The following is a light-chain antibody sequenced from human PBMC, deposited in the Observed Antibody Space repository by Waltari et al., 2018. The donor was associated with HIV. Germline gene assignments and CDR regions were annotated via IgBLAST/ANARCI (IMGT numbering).Light chain of an antibody. CDR2: DNH. V-gene: IGLV1-51*01. Sequence: QSVLTQPPSVSATPGQKVTISCSGSSSHISPNYVSWYQHFPGTVPKVLIYDNHKRSSGIPDRFSGSKSGTSATLDISGLQTGDEAHYYCGTWDTSLSAWIFGTGTKVTVL. CDR1: SSHISPNY. J-gene: IGLJ1*01. CDR3: GTWDTSLSAWI.